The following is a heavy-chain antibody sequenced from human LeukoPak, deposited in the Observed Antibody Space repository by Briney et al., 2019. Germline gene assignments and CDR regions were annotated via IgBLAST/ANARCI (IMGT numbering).Heavy chain of an antibody. V-gene: IGHV3-9*01. D-gene: IGHD3-9*01. Sequence: SLRLSCAASGFTFDDYAMHWVRQAPGKGLEWVSGISWNSGSIGYADSVKGRFTISRDNAKNSLYLQMNSLRAEDTALYYCAKGGDYDTLTGYPFDYWGQGTLVTVSS. CDR2: ISWNSGSI. CDR3: AKGGDYDTLTGYPFDY. CDR1: GFTFDDYA. J-gene: IGHJ4*02.